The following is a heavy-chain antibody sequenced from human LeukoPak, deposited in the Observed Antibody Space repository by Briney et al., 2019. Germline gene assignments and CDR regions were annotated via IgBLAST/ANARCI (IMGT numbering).Heavy chain of an antibody. Sequence: TSETLCLTCTVSGGSISSYYWSGIRQPPGKGLEWIVYIYYSGSTNYNPSLKSRVTISVDTSKNQFSLKLSSVTAADTAVYYCARDRPSPYSSSSGYYYYYYGMDVWGQGTTVTASS. CDR2: IYYSGST. D-gene: IGHD6-6*01. V-gene: IGHV4-59*01. CDR3: ARDRPSPYSSSSGYYYYYYGMDV. J-gene: IGHJ6*02. CDR1: GGSISSYY.